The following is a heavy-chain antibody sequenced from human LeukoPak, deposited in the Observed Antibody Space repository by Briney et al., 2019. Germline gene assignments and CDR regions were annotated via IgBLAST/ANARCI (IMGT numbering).Heavy chain of an antibody. CDR2: IPHDRNKR. J-gene: IGHJ4*02. D-gene: IGHD1-1*01. Sequence: PGRSLRLSCAASGFTFSNYGRHWVRQAPGKGLEWVAFIPHDRNKRNYADSVKGRFTVSRDNSKNTVYLQMHSLTGEDTAMYYCAKDRGRDITGSEDFDYWGQGTLVIVSS. CDR3: AKDRGRDITGSEDFDY. V-gene: IGHV3-30*02. CDR1: GFTFSNYG.